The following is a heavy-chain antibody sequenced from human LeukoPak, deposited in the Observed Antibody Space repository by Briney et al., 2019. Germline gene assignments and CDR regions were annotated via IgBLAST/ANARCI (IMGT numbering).Heavy chain of an antibody. Sequence: GGSLRLSCAASGFTFSSYGMDWVRQAPGKGLEWVAIIWYDGSNKYYADSVKGRFTVSKDNSKNMLHLQMSSLRAEDTAVYYCATEHGERSIWFTRFDYWGRGTLVTVSS. CDR2: IWYDGSNK. CDR3: ATEHGERSIWFTRFDY. D-gene: IGHD6-13*01. V-gene: IGHV3-33*01. J-gene: IGHJ4*02. CDR1: GFTFSSYG.